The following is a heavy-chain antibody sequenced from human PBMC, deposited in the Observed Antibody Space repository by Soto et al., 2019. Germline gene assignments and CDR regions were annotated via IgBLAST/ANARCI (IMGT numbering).Heavy chain of an antibody. CDR2: ISYEGSNR. D-gene: IGHD4-17*01. CDR1: GFRFSAYA. J-gene: IGHJ6*02. V-gene: IGHV3-30*18. CDR3: AKDYGDYNFNYGMDV. Sequence: GGSLRISCAASGFRFSAYAMHWVRQSPGEGLEWVAVISYEGSNRFYADSVKGRFTVSRDNSKNMVYLQMNSLRGEDTAVFYCAKDYGDYNFNYGMDVWGQGTTVTVSS.